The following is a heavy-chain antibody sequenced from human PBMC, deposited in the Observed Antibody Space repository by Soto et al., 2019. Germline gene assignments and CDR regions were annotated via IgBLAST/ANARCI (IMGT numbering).Heavy chain of an antibody. Sequence: QVQLQESGPGLVKPSETLSLTCTVSGGSVSSGSYYWSWIRQPPGKGLEWIGYIYYSGSTNYNPSLRSRVTISVDTSKNQVSLKLSSVTAADTAVYYCARAMVVVVFDYWGQGTLVTVSS. D-gene: IGHD3-22*01. CDR3: ARAMVVVVFDY. CDR2: IYYSGST. J-gene: IGHJ4*02. CDR1: GGSVSSGSYY. V-gene: IGHV4-61*01.